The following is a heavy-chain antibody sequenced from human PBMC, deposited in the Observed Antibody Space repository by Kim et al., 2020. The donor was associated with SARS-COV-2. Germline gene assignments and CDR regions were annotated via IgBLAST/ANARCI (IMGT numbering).Heavy chain of an antibody. Sequence: ASVKVSCKSSGYTFTDYYMHWVRQAPGQGLEWMGRMNPNTGGTNYAQKFQGRVTMTRDTSIRTAYMEMSGLTFDDTAVYYCARRIGAAAREPFDYWGRGTLVTVSS. CDR2: MNPNTGGT. CDR1: GYTFTDYY. V-gene: IGHV1-2*06. D-gene: IGHD6-13*01. CDR3: ARRIGAAAREPFDY. J-gene: IGHJ4*02.